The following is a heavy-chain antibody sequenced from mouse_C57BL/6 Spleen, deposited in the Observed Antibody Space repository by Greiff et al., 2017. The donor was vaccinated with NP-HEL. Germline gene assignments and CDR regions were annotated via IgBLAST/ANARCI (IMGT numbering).Heavy chain of an antibody. J-gene: IGHJ3*01. CDR1: GYTFTSYW. D-gene: IGHD3-2*02. CDR3: ARDSSGLGFAY. CDR2: IYPSDSET. V-gene: IGHV1-61*01. Sequence: VQLQQPGAELVRPGSSVKLSCKASGYTFTSYWMDWVKQRPGQGLEWIGNIYPSDSETHYNQKFKDKATLTVDKSSSTAYMQLSSLTSEDSAVYYCARDSSGLGFAYWGQGTLVTVSA.